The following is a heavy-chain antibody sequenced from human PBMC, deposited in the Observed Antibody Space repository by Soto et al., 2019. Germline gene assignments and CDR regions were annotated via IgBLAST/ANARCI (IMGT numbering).Heavy chain of an antibody. D-gene: IGHD6-6*01. V-gene: IGHV1-2*02. CDR2: INPNSGGT. CDR3: ERAVSSSKGLVDY. CDR1: GYTFTGYY. J-gene: IGHJ4*02. Sequence: QVQLVQSGAEVKKPGASVKVSCKASGYTFTGYYMHWVRQAHGQGLEWMGWINPNSGGTNYAQKFRGSVTMTRDTYISTAYMERSRRRSDVTAVYYCERAVSSSKGLVDYWVQGTLVTVSS.